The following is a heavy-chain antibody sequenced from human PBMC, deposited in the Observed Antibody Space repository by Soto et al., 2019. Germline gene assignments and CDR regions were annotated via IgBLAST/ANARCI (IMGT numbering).Heavy chain of an antibody. J-gene: IGHJ6*02. Sequence: SETLSLTXTVSGGSISSGGYYWSWIRQHPGKGLEWIGYIYYSGSTYYNPSLKSRVTISVDTSKNQFSLKLSSVTAADTAVYYCARVTYYDFWSGQPHGMDVWGQGTTVTVSS. CDR2: IYYSGST. CDR3: ARVTYYDFWSGQPHGMDV. V-gene: IGHV4-31*02. CDR1: GGSISSGGYY. D-gene: IGHD3-3*01.